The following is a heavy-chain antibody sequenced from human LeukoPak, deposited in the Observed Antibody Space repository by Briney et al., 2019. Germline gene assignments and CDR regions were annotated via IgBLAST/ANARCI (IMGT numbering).Heavy chain of an antibody. J-gene: IGHJ3*02. D-gene: IGHD1-26*01. CDR1: GGSFSGYY. CDR3: ARYSGSYLDAFDI. CDR2: IYTSGRT. Sequence: SETLSLTCAVYGGSFSGYYWSWIRQPAGKGLEWIGRIYTSGRTNYNSSLKSRVTMSVDTSKNQFSLKLSSVTAADTAVYYCARYSGSYLDAFDIWGQGTMVTVSS. V-gene: IGHV4-59*10.